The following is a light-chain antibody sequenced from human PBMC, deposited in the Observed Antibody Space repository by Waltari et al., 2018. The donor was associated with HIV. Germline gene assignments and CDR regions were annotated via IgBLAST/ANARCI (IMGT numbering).Light chain of an antibody. V-gene: IGLV1-40*01. J-gene: IGLJ2*01. CDR2: DIN. CDR1: NSNIGAGYG. Sequence: SVLTQPPSVSGAPGQRVTISCTGRNSNIGAGYGVHWYQHLPGGAPKLLIYDINNRPSGVPDRFSGSKSGTSASLAITGLQVEDEGDYFCQSYDSSLNVIFGGGTKLTVL. CDR3: QSYDSSLNVI.